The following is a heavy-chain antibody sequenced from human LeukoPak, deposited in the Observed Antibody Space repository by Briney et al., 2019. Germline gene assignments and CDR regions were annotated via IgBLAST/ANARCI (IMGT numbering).Heavy chain of an antibody. Sequence: SVKASCTASGGTFSSYAISWVRQAPGQGLEWMGGIIPIFGTANYAQKFQGRVTITADESTSTAYMELSSLRSEDTAVYYCARPRYGSGSYYNVGWFDPWGQGTLVTVSS. D-gene: IGHD3-10*01. CDR3: ARPRYGSGSYYNVGWFDP. J-gene: IGHJ5*02. CDR2: IIPIFGTA. CDR1: GGTFSSYA. V-gene: IGHV1-69*13.